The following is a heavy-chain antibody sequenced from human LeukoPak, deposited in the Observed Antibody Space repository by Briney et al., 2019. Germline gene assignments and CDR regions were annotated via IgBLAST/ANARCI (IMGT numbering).Heavy chain of an antibody. D-gene: IGHD1-26*01. CDR2: MSSSSSYI. J-gene: IGHJ4*02. CDR3: ARDGDEEWELLRHFDY. V-gene: IGHV3-21*01. Sequence: GGSLRLSCATSGFTFSSYSRNWVRQARGKGLEWVSSMSSSSSYIYYADSVKGRFTISRDNANNPLYLHMNTLRAEDTAVYYCARDGDEEWELLRHFDYWGQGTLVTVSS. CDR1: GFTFSSYS.